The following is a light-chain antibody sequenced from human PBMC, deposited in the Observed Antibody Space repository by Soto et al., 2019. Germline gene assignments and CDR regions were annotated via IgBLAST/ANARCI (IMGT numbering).Light chain of an antibody. J-gene: IGKJ1*01. CDR3: QQRSNWPCTT. Sequence: EIVLTQSRATLSLSPGERDTLSCRASESVNICISWYQQKPAQAPRLRIYDAPNWSTGIPTRFVGSGSGTDFSLTSSSLEPEDFQFYSCQQRSNWPCTTCGQGSRV. CDR1: ESVNIC. CDR2: DAP. V-gene: IGKV3-11*01.